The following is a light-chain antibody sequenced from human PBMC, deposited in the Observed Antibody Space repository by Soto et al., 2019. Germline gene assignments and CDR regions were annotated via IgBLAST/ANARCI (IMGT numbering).Light chain of an antibody. J-gene: IGKJ5*01. CDR1: QSISSTH. V-gene: IGKV3-20*01. CDR3: QQYGSSPPIT. Sequence: EIVLTQSPGTLSLSPGERATLSCRASQSISSTHLAWYQQKPGQAPRLLIYSASSRATGIPDRFSGSGSGTDFTLTISRLEPEDFAVYYCQQYGSSPPITFGQGTRLEI. CDR2: SAS.